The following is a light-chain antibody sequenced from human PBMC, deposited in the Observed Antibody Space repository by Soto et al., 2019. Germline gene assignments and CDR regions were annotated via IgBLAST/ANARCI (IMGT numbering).Light chain of an antibody. CDR2: DVS. V-gene: IGLV2-14*03. CDR1: SSDVGGYNS. CDR3: SSYTSTNTLI. Sequence: QSALTQPASVSGSPGQSITISCTGTSSDVGGYNSVSWYQQHPDKAPQLKIFDVSNRPSGISDRFSGSKTVNTASLTISGLKAEDEADYYCSSYTSTNTLIFGGGTKLTVL. J-gene: IGLJ2*01.